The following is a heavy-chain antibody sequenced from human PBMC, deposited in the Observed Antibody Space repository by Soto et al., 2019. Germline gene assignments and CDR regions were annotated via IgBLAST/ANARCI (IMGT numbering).Heavy chain of an antibody. CDR2: ISGTGDRT. Sequence: GSLRLSCAASGFTFSSYAMGWVRQTPGKGLEWVSAISGTGDRTFYADSVKGRFTISRDNSKKMLSLQMNSLRAEDTAVYYCAKALWFGGVLRGGYFDYWGQGTLVPVSS. CDR1: GFTFSSYA. V-gene: IGHV3-23*01. CDR3: AKALWFGGVLRGGYFDY. D-gene: IGHD3-10*01. J-gene: IGHJ4*02.